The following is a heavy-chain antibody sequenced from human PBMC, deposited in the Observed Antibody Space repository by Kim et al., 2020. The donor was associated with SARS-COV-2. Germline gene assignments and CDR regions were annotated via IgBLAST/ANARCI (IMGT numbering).Heavy chain of an antibody. Sequence: DSVKGRFTISRDNSKNSLYLQMNSLRAEDTALYYCAKESLTMITYGYFDYWGQGTLVTVSS. V-gene: IGHV3-43D*03. D-gene: IGHD3-22*01. CDR3: AKESLTMITYGYFDY. J-gene: IGHJ4*02.